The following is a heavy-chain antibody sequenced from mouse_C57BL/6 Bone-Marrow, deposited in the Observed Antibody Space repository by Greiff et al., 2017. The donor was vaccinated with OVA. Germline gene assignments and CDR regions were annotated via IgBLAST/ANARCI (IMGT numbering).Heavy chain of an antibody. J-gene: IGHJ1*03. CDR2: IWRGGST. V-gene: IGHV2-5*01. D-gene: IGHD2-3*01. CDR3: AKKNPPDGYYHYWYFDV. CDR1: GFSLTSYG. Sequence: QVQLKESGPGLVQPSQSLSITCTVSGFSLTSYGVHWVRQSPGKGLEWLGVIWRGGSTDYNAAFMSRLSITKDNSKSQVFFKMNSLQADDTAIYYCAKKNPPDGYYHYWYFDVWGTGTTVTVSS.